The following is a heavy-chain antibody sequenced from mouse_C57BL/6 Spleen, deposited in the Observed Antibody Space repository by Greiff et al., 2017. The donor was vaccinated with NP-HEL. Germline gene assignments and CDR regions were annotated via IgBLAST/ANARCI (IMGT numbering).Heavy chain of an antibody. CDR3: ARGTGVFDY. Sequence: VQLQESGAELVKPGASVKMSCKASGYTFTSYWITWVKQRPGQGLEWIGDIYPGSGSTNYNEKFKSKATLTVDTSSSTAYMQLSSLTSEDSAVDYCARGTGVFDYWGQGTTLTVSS. J-gene: IGHJ2*01. CDR2: IYPGSGST. CDR1: GYTFTSYW. D-gene: IGHD4-1*01. V-gene: IGHV1-55*01.